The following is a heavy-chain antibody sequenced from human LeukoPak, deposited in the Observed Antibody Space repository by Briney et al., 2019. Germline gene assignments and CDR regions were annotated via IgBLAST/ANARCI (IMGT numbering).Heavy chain of an antibody. V-gene: IGHV1-2*02. CDR1: GYTFTDYY. J-gene: IGHJ3*02. CDR2: INPNSGGT. D-gene: IGHD3-22*01. CDR3: ARGGDYYDSSGYYDAAFDI. Sequence: ASVKVSCKASGYTFTDYYLHWVRQAPGQGLQWMGWINPNSGGTNYARGRVTRTRDTSISTDYMELSRLRSDDTAVYYCARGGDYYDSSGYYDAAFDIWGQGTMVTVSS.